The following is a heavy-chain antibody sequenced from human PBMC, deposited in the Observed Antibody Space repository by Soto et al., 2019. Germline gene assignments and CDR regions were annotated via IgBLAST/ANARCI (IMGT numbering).Heavy chain of an antibody. J-gene: IGHJ4*02. Sequence: QVQLQESGPGLVEPSGTLSLPCAVSGGSIRSGNWWNWVRQPPRKGLEWIGEIYHSGTTNYNPSLKSRVTISVDKSMNQLSLKLTSVTAADAAVYYCAMQRGYYVDYWGQGTLVTVSS. CDR2: IYHSGTT. V-gene: IGHV4-4*02. CDR3: AMQRGYYVDY. D-gene: IGHD3-22*01. CDR1: GGSIRSGNW.